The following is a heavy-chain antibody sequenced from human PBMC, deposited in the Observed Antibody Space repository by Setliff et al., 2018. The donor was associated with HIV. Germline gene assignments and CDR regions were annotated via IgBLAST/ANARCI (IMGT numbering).Heavy chain of an antibody. CDR3: ARDRRYSPHYFDY. Sequence: PSETLSLTCTVSGASISSGSYYWSWIRQPAGKGLEWIGHIYTSGSTNYSPSLKSRVTISVDTSKKQFSLKLSSVTAADTAVYYCARDRRYSPHYFDYWGQGTLVTVSP. CDR1: GASISSGSYY. CDR2: IYTSGST. J-gene: IGHJ4*02. V-gene: IGHV4-61*09. D-gene: IGHD1-26*01.